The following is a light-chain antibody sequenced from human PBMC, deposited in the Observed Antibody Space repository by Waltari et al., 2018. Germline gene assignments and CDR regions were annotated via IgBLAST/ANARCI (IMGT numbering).Light chain of an antibody. CDR2: GNK. J-gene: IGLJ2*01. Sequence: QSVLTQSPSASAAPGQRVTISCSGSSSNIGSTHVYWYQHVPGTAPKLLIYGNKQRPSGVPDRFSGSKSGTSASLAVSGLRSEDEADYYCAAWDDTLSGVVFGGGTKLTVL. V-gene: IGLV1-47*01. CDR3: AAWDDTLSGVV. CDR1: SSNIGSTH.